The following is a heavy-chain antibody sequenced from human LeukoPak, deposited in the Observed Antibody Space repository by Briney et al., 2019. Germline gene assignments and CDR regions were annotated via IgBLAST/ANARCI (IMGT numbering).Heavy chain of an antibody. CDR2: IKQDGSEK. CDR3: ARKKKYYDILTGYYGDVAPNDY. Sequence: PAGGSLRLSFAASGFTFSSYWMSWVRQAPGKGLEWVANIKQDGSEKYYVDSVKGRFTISRDNAMNSLYLQMNSLRAEDTAVYYCARKKKYYDILTGYYGDVAPNDYWGQGTLVTVSS. J-gene: IGHJ4*02. D-gene: IGHD3-9*01. V-gene: IGHV3-7*01. CDR1: GFTFSSYW.